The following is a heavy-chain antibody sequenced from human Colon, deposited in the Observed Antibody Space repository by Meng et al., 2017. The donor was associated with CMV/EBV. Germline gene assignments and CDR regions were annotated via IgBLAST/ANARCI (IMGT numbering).Heavy chain of an antibody. J-gene: IGHJ6*02. CDR1: GFTFNNHK. D-gene: IGHD3-3*01. CDR2: INSGARTI. Sequence: GGSLRLSCAASGFTFNNHKMNWVRQAPGKGLEWLAYINSGARTIYYADSVKGRFTISRDNAKNSLYLEMNSLRTGDTAIYYCARGESIFEVVPRYGMDVWGQGTTVTVSS. CDR3: ARGESIFEVVPRYGMDV. V-gene: IGHV3-48*03.